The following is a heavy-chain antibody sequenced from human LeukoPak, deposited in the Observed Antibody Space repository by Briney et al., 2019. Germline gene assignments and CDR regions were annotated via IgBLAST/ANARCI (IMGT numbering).Heavy chain of an antibody. Sequence: GGSLRLSCAASGFTVSSNYMSWVRQAPGKGLEWVSVIYSGGSTYYADSVKGRFTISRHKSKNTLYLQMNSLRAEDTAVYYCARDEGGSGWTGGFDYWGQGTLVTVSS. CDR1: GFTVSSNY. V-gene: IGHV3-53*04. D-gene: IGHD6-19*01. CDR2: IYSGGST. J-gene: IGHJ4*02. CDR3: ARDEGGSGWTGGFDY.